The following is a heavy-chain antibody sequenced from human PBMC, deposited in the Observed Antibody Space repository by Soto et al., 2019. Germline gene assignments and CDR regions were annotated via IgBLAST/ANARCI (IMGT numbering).Heavy chain of an antibody. CDR2: ISGSGGST. Sequence: GGSLRLSCAASGFTFSSYAMSWVRQAPGKGLEWVSAISGSGGSTYYADSVKGRFTISRDNSKNTLYLQMNSLRAEDTAVYYCAKDLVSLSAAGDNWFDPWGQGTLVTVSS. CDR1: GFTFSSYA. CDR3: AKDLVSLSAAGDNWFDP. J-gene: IGHJ5*02. D-gene: IGHD6-13*01. V-gene: IGHV3-23*01.